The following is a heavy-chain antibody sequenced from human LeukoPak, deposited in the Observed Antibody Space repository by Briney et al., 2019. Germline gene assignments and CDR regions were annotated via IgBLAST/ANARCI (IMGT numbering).Heavy chain of an antibody. V-gene: IGHV1-46*01. J-gene: IGHJ4*02. CDR1: GYTFTSYG. CDR2: INPSGGST. Sequence: ASVKVSCKASGYTFTSYGISWVRQAPGQGLEWMGLINPSGGSTSYAQKFQGRVTMTRDTSTSTVYMELSSLRSEDTAVYYCASGTYSSGWYYYFDYWGQGTLVTVSS. CDR3: ASGTYSSGWYYYFDY. D-gene: IGHD6-19*01.